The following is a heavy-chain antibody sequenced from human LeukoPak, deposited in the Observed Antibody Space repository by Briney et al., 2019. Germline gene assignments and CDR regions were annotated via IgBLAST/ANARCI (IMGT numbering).Heavy chain of an antibody. D-gene: IGHD6-13*01. V-gene: IGHV3-30*03. Sequence: PGGSLRLSCAASGFTFSSYGMHWVRQAPGKGLEWVAVISYDGSNKYYADSVKGRFTISRDNSKNTLYLQVNSLRAEDTAVYYCARDLVAAAGANFWGQGTLVTVAS. CDR3: ARDLVAAAGANF. J-gene: IGHJ4*02. CDR2: ISYDGSNK. CDR1: GFTFSSYG.